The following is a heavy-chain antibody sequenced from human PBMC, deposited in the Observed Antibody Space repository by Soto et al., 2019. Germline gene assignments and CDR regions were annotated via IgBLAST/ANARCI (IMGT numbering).Heavy chain of an antibody. D-gene: IGHD2-15*01. Sequence: EVQLVESGGDLVKPGGCLRLSCAASGITFTNAWMSWVRQAPGKGLEWVGRIKNRADGGTTDYAAPVRGRFTISRDDSKYTVFLQMNGREAGDRAVYYCPPDPGGNEPFWVRETLVTVAS. J-gene: IGHJ4*02. V-gene: IGHV3-15*01. CDR3: PPDPGGNEPF. CDR2: IKNRADGGTT. CDR1: GITFTNAW.